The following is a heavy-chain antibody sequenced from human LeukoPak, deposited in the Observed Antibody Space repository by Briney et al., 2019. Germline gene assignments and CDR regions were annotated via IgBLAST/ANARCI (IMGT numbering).Heavy chain of an antibody. CDR2: INHSGST. CDR3: AREGRYYYGSGSYFDY. V-gene: IGHV4-34*01. CDR1: GGSFSGYY. D-gene: IGHD3-10*01. J-gene: IGHJ4*02. Sequence: SEPRSLTCAVYGGSFSGYYWSWIRQPPGKGLEWIGEINHSGSTNYNPSLKSRVTISVDTSKNQFSLKLSSVTAADTAVYYCAREGRYYYGSGSYFDYWGQGTLVTVSS.